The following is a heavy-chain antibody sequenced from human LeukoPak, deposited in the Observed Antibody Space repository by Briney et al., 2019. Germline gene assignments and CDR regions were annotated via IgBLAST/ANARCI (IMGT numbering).Heavy chain of an antibody. CDR1: GFTFSSYW. CDR2: INSDGSST. V-gene: IGHV3-74*01. CDR3: ALSSIHKDYYFGMDV. D-gene: IGHD2-2*01. J-gene: IGHJ6*02. Sequence: GGSLRLSCAASGFTFSSYWMHWVRQAPGKGLVWVSRINSDGSSTSYADSVKGRFTISRDNAKNTLYLQMNSLRAEDTAVYYCALSSIHKDYYFGMDVWGQGTTVTVSS.